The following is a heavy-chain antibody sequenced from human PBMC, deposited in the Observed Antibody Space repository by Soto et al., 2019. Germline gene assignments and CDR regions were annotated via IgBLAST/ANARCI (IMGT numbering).Heavy chain of an antibody. CDR2: IKSKTSSGTT. V-gene: IGHV3-15*01. CDR3: VADVSEEGGGEFDS. J-gene: IGHJ4*02. D-gene: IGHD3-16*01. CDR1: GFTFTYAW. Sequence: EVQLVASGGGLVEPGGSLRLSCAASGFTFTYAWMSWFRQPPGKGLEWVGRIKSKTSSGTTDYAAPVTGRFTVSINDSKNMVYLQMRSLKSEDTAIYYWVADVSEEGGGEFDSWGQGTLVTVSS.